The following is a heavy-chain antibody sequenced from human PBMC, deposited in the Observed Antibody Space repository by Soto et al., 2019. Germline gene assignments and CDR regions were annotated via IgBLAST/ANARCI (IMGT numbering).Heavy chain of an antibody. CDR3: ARERGYCSGGSCWTHFDY. V-gene: IGHV1-18*01. CDR2: ISAYNGNT. J-gene: IGHJ4*02. Sequence: QVQLVQSGAEVKKPGASVKVSCKASGYTFTSYGISWVRQAPGQGLEWMGWISAYNGNTNYAQKLQGRVTMTTDTSTSTAYTELRSLRSDDTAVYYCARERGYCSGGSCWTHFDYWGLGTLVTVSS. D-gene: IGHD2-15*01. CDR1: GYTFTSYG.